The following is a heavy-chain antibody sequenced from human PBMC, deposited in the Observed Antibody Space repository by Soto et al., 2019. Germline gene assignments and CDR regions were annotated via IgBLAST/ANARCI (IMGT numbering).Heavy chain of an antibody. V-gene: IGHV4-34*01. CDR3: ARAGNYDVLSGRMYYFES. Sequence: PSETLSLTCAVYGGSLSDYSWTWIRQAPRKGLEWIGEVDTSGITNYNPSLESRLTFSIDTSNSQFSLRLSSVTAADTAVYFCARAGNYDVLSGRMYYFESWGQGTPVTVSS. D-gene: IGHD3-3*01. J-gene: IGHJ4*02. CDR2: VDTSGIT. CDR1: GGSLSDYS.